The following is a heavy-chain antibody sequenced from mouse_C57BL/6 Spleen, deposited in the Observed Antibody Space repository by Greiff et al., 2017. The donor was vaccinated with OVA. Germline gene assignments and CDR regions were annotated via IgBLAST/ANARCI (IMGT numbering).Heavy chain of an antibody. V-gene: IGHV5-6*01. J-gene: IGHJ4*01. CDR3: AREPTVVPRAMDY. CDR2: ISSGGSYT. D-gene: IGHD1-1*01. Sequence: EVKLAESGGDLVKPGGSLKLSCAASGFTFSSYGMSWVRQTPDKRLEWVATISSGGSYTYYPDSVKGRFTISRDNAKNTLYLKMSRLKSEDTAMYEWAREPTVVPRAMDYWGNRTTVTVSS. CDR1: GFTFSSYG.